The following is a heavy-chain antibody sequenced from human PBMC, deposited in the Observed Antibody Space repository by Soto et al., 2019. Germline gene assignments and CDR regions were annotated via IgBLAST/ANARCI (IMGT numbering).Heavy chain of an antibody. CDR2: INTNTGNP. J-gene: IGHJ5*02. D-gene: IGHD3-3*01. Sequence: GASVKVSCKASGYTFTSYAMNWVRQAPGQGLEWKGWINTNTGNPTYAQGFTGRFVFSLDTSVSTAYLQICSLKAEDTAVYYCARSLLSDYDFWSGSTNWFDPWGQGTLVTVSS. CDR3: ARSLLSDYDFWSGSTNWFDP. CDR1: GYTFTSYA. V-gene: IGHV7-4-1*01.